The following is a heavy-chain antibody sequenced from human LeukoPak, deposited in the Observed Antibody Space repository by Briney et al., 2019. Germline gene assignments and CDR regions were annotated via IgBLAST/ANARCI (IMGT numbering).Heavy chain of an antibody. J-gene: IGHJ4*02. D-gene: IGHD6-13*01. CDR2: MNPNSGNT. CDR3: ARGFGSSSPSEFDY. CDR1: GYTFISYD. V-gene: IGHV1-8*01. Sequence: ASVKVSCKASGYTFISYDINWVRQATGQGLEWMGWMNPNSGNTGYAQRFQGRVTMTGNTSISTAYMELSSLRSEDTAVYYCARGFGSSSPSEFDYWGQGTLVTVSS.